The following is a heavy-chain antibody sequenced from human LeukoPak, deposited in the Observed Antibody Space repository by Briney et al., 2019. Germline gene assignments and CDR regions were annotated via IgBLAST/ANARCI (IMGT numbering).Heavy chain of an antibody. J-gene: IGHJ4*02. D-gene: IGHD2-2*02. V-gene: IGHV3-43D*03. CDR3: ARVMPAHSSAVSAVPGDY. CDR1: GFSFDDHA. Sequence: PGGSLRLSCAASGFSFDDHAMHWVRQAPGKGLEWVSLINWDGSLIYYGDSVRGRFTISRDNSKNSLFLEMHSLRAEDTAFYYCARVMPAHSSAVSAVPGDYWGQGTLVTVSS. CDR2: INWDGSLI.